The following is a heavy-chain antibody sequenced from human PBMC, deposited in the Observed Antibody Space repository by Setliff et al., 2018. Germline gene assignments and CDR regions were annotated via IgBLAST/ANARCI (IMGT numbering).Heavy chain of an antibody. V-gene: IGHV1-18*01. J-gene: IGHJ4*02. CDR3: ARDPLYSGSYGPEFYFDY. D-gene: IGHD1-26*01. CDR2: ISGYNGNT. Sequence: PGASVKVSCKASGYTFTSYGISWVRQAPGQGLEWMGWISGYNGNTNYAQNFQGRVTMTTDSSTSTAYMELRSLRSDDTAVYYCARDPLYSGSYGPEFYFDYWGQGTLVTVSS. CDR1: GYTFTSYG.